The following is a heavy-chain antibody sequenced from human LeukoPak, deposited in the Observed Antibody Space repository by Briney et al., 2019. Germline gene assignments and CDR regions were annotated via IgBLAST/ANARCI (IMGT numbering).Heavy chain of an antibody. J-gene: IGHJ4*02. V-gene: IGHV3-49*03. Sequence: GGSLRLSCTASGFTFGDYAMSWFRQAPGKGLEWVGFIRSKAYGGTTEYAASVKGRFTISRDDSKSIAYPQMNSLKTEDTAVCYCTRRDRTMDGCYFDYWGQGTLVTVSS. CDR1: GFTFGDYA. CDR2: IRSKAYGGTT. D-gene: IGHD3/OR15-3a*01. CDR3: TRRDRTMDGCYFDY.